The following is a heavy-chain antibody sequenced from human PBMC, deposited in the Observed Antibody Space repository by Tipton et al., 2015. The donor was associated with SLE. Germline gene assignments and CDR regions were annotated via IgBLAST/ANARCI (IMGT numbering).Heavy chain of an antibody. CDR1: GGSISNYH. CDR3: ARGVRIQGALDI. V-gene: IGHV4-59*12. Sequence: TLSLTCTVSGGSISNYHWGWIRQFPGKGMAWIGSFSHSGSTYYNPSLKSRVTISVDTSKNQFSLKLNSVTAADTAVYFCARGVRIQGALDIWGQGTVVTVSS. CDR2: FSHSGST. J-gene: IGHJ3*02. D-gene: IGHD5-18*01.